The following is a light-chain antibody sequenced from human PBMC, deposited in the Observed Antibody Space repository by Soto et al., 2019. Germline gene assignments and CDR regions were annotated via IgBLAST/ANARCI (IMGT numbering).Light chain of an antibody. CDR2: AAS. J-gene: IGKJ1*01. Sequence: DIQMTQSPSSLSASVGDTVTITCRASQGIIDYLAWYQQRPGKVPKLLIYAASTLQTGVPSRFSGSGAGTDFTLTIRSLPPEDVGTYYCQKYDTAPQTFGQGTRVEIK. CDR1: QGIIDY. CDR3: QKYDTAPQT. V-gene: IGKV1-27*01.